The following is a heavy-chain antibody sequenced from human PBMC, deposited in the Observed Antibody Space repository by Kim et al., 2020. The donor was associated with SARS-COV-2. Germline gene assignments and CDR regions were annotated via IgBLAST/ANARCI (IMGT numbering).Heavy chain of an antibody. J-gene: IGHJ2*01. CDR1: GFTVSSNY. CDR2: IYSGGST. Sequence: GGSLRLSCAASGFTVSSNYMSWVRQAPGKGLEWVSVIYSGGSTYYADSVKGRFTISRHNSKNTLYLQMNSLRAEDTAVYYCARDVTIVGAMDWYFDLWGRGTLVTVSS. D-gene: IGHD1-26*01. V-gene: IGHV3-53*04. CDR3: ARDVTIVGAMDWYFDL.